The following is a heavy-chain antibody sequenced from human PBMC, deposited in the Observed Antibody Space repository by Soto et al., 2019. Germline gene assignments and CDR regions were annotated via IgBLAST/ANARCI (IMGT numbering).Heavy chain of an antibody. V-gene: IGHV1-2*02. Sequence: ASVKVSCKASGYTFSDYYIHWVRQAPGQGLEWMGWINPNSGGTKYAPKFQGGVTMTRDTSTSTVYMELSSLTSDDTAVYFCGRGVIPAASGYYFYVMDVWGQGTTVTVSS. D-gene: IGHD2-2*01. CDR2: INPNSGGT. CDR1: GYTFSDYY. J-gene: IGHJ6*02. CDR3: GRGVIPAASGYYFYVMDV.